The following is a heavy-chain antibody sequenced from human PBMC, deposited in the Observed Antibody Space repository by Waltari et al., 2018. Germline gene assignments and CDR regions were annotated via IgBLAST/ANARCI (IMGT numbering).Heavy chain of an antibody. CDR3: ARGSVGPAVAGTELIDY. V-gene: IGHV1-2*06. Sequence: QVQLVQSGAEVTKPGASVTVSCKASGYTFTGYYMHWVRQAPGQGLEWMGRINPNRGGTNYAQKFQGRVTMTRDTSISTAYMELSRLRSDDTAVYYCARGSVGPAVAGTELIDYWGQGTLVTVSS. CDR2: INPNRGGT. D-gene: IGHD6-19*01. J-gene: IGHJ4*02. CDR1: GYTFTGYY.